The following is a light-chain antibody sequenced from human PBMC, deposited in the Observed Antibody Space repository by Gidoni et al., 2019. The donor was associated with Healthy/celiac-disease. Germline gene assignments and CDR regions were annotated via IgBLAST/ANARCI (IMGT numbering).Light chain of an antibody. V-gene: IGKV1-39*01. Sequence: DIQMTQSPSSLSASVGDRVTITCRASQSISSYLNWYQQKPGKAPKLLIYAASSLQSWVPSRCSGSGSGTDFTLTISSLQPEDFATYYCQQSYSTRWTFGQGTKVEIK. J-gene: IGKJ1*01. CDR2: AAS. CDR1: QSISSY. CDR3: QQSYSTRWT.